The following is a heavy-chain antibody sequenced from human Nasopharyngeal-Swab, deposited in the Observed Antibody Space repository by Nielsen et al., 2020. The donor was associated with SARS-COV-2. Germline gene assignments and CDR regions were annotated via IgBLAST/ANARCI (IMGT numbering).Heavy chain of an antibody. D-gene: IGHD3-10*01. Sequence: GESLKISCAASGFTFSSYAMSWVRQAPGKGLEWVSAISGSGGSTYYADSVKGRFTISRDNSKNTLYLQMNSLRAEDTAVYYCAKVNYGSGSYHWFDPWGQGTLATVSS. CDR3: AKVNYGSGSYHWFDP. CDR2: ISGSGGST. J-gene: IGHJ5*02. V-gene: IGHV3-23*01. CDR1: GFTFSSYA.